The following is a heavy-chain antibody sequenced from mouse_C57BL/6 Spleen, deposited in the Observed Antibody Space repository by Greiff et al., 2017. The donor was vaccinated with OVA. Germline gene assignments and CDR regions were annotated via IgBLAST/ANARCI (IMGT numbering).Heavy chain of an antibody. D-gene: IGHD2-12*01. CDR1: GYTFTSYG. V-gene: IGHV1-81*01. CDR2: IYPRSGNT. Sequence: LQESGAELARPGASVKLSCKASGYTFTSYGISWVKQRTGQGLEWIGEIYPRSGNTYYNEKFKGKATLTADKSSSTAYMELRSLTSEDSAVYFCARAESVTYYFDYWGQGTTLTVSS. J-gene: IGHJ2*01. CDR3: ARAESVTYYFDY.